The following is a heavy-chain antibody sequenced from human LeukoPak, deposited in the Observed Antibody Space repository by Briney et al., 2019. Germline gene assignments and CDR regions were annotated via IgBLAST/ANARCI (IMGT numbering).Heavy chain of an antibody. D-gene: IGHD2-2*03. V-gene: IGHV3-23*01. CDR2: ISRSGST. CDR3: AKGGYFAFES. CDR1: GFTFSSYS. J-gene: IGHJ3*02. Sequence: GGSLRLSCAASGFTFSSYSMNWVRQAPGKGLEWVSGISRSGSTYYTDSVKGRFTISRDNSKNTLYLQMNSLRAEDTAVYYCAKGGYFAFESWGQGTMVSVSS.